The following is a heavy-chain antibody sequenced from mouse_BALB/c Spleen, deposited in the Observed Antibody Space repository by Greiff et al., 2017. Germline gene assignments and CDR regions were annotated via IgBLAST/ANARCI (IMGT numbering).Heavy chain of an antibody. CDR2: IWAGGST. CDR3: ARAPLMTAEYAMDY. CDR1: GFSLTSYG. V-gene: IGHV2-9*02. J-gene: IGHJ4*01. D-gene: IGHD1-2*01. Sequence: VKLVESGPGLVAPSQSLSITCTVSGFSLTSYGVHWVRQPPGKGLEWLGVIWAGGSTNYNSALMSRLSISKDNSKSQVFLKMNSLQTDDTAMYYCARAPLMTAEYAMDYWGQGTSVTVSS.